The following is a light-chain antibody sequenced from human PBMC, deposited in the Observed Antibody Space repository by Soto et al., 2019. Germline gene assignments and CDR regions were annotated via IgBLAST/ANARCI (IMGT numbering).Light chain of an antibody. Sequence: QSVLTQPASVSGSPGQSITISCTGTSGDIGGYNYVSWYQQHPGKAPKLLISEVTNRPSGVPDRFSGSKSDTSASLAITGLQADDEADYYCHSYDSRLNCYVFGTGTKLTVL. CDR2: EVT. V-gene: IGLV2-14*01. J-gene: IGLJ1*01. CDR1: SGDIGGYNY. CDR3: HSYDSRLNCYV.